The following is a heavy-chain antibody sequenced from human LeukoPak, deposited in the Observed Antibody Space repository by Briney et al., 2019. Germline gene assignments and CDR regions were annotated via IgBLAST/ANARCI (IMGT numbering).Heavy chain of an antibody. CDR3: AKGDKDGSGSYYGDYYYYIDV. D-gene: IGHD3-10*01. Sequence: GGSLRLSCAASGFTFNNYAMSWVRQAPGKGLEWVSGISGSGGSTNYADSVKGRFTISRDNSKNTLYLQMNSLRAEDTAVYYCAKGDKDGSGSYYGDYYYYIDVWGEGTTVTVSS. CDR1: GFTFNNYA. V-gene: IGHV3-23*01. J-gene: IGHJ6*03. CDR2: ISGSGGST.